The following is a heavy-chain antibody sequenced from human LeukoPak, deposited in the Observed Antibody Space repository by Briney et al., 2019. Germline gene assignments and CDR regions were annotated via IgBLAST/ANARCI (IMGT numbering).Heavy chain of an antibody. CDR3: ARYPHYYGSGSYYYYYYMDV. CDR2: INTNTGNP. D-gene: IGHD3-10*01. Sequence: ASVKVSCKASGYTFTSYGISWVRQAPGQGLEWMGWINTNTGNPTYAQGFTGRFVFSLDTSVSTAYLQISSLKAEDTAVYYCARYPHYYGSGSYYYYYYMDVWGKGTTVTVSS. V-gene: IGHV7-4-1*02. CDR1: GYTFTSYG. J-gene: IGHJ6*03.